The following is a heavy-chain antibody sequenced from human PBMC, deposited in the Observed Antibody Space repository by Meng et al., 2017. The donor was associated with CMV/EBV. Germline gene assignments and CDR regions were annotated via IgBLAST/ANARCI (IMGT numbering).Heavy chain of an antibody. CDR3: ARDLKVVPIVYYYYGMDV. Sequence: ASVKVSCKASGYTFTGYYMHWVRQAPGQGLEWMGWINPNSGGTNYAQKFQGRVTMTRDTSISTAYMELSRLRSDDTAVYYCARDLKVVPIVYYYYGMDVWGQGTTVTVSS. CDR1: GYTFTGYY. V-gene: IGHV1-2*02. J-gene: IGHJ6*02. D-gene: IGHD2-2*01. CDR2: INPNSGGT.